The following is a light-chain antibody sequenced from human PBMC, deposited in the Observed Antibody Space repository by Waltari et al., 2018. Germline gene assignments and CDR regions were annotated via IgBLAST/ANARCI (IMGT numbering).Light chain of an antibody. Sequence: IARTQSRVHLAVSLGDRATIHVNSDQSVSYSSNNKNYLAWFQQKPGQPPKLLIHWASIRESGVPDRFSGSGSGTDFTLAISSLQAEDVAVYFCQQYYGIPLTFGGGTKVEIK. CDR3: QQYYGIPLT. V-gene: IGKV4-1*01. J-gene: IGKJ4*01. CDR1: QSVSYSSNNKNY. CDR2: WAS.